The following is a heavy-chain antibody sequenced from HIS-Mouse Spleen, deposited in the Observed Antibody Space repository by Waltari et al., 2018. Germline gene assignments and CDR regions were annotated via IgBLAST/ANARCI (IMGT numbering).Heavy chain of an antibody. Sequence: QLQLQESGPGLVKPSETLSLTCTVSGGSISSSSYYWGWIRQPPGKGLEWSGSIYYRGGTYYNPSRKSRVTISVDTSKNQFSLKLSSVTAADTAVYYCAREIPYSSSWYDWYFDLWGQGTMVTVSS. CDR3: AREIPYSSSWYDWYFDL. CDR2: IYYRGGT. D-gene: IGHD6-13*01. CDR1: GGSISSSSYY. J-gene: IGHJ3*01. V-gene: IGHV4-39*07.